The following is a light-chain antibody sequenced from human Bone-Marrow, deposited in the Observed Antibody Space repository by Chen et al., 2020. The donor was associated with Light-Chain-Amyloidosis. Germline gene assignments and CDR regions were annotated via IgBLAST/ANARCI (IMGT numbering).Light chain of an antibody. CDR3: SSYSVTSPLVV. J-gene: IGLJ2*01. CDR1: SSDVGGYNY. CDR2: EVT. V-gene: IGLV2-14*01. Sequence: QSALTQPASVSGSPGQSITISCTGTSSDVGGYNYVSWYQQHPGKAPKVMIYEVTNRPSGVSNRFSDSKSGNTASLTISGLQAEDEADYYCSSYSVTSPLVVFGGGTKLTVL.